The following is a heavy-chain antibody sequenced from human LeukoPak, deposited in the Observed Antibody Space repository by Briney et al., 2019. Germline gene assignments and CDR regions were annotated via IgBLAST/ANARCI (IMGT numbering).Heavy chain of an antibody. V-gene: IGHV3-23*01. CDR2: ISGSGGST. Sequence: PGGSLRLSCAASGFTFSSYAMSWVRQAPGKGLEWVSAISGSGGSTYYADSVKGRFTISRDNSKNTLFLQMNSLRAEDTAVYYCAKVRDMITFGGVIVRYFDYWGQGTLVTVSS. CDR1: GFTFSSYA. D-gene: IGHD3-16*02. J-gene: IGHJ4*02. CDR3: AKVRDMITFGGVIVRYFDY.